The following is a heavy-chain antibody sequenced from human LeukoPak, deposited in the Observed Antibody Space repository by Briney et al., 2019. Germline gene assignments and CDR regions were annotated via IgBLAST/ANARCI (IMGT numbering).Heavy chain of an antibody. D-gene: IGHD5-18*01. Sequence: SETLSLTCTVSGVSISSSSYHWDWIRQPPGKGLEWIGSIYDSGSTYYSPSLKSRVTISVDTSKNQFSLKLNSVTAADTAVYYCTRQVLHTAMDYWGQGTLVTVSS. CDR1: GVSISSSSYH. CDR3: TRQVLHTAMDY. CDR2: IYDSGST. J-gene: IGHJ4*02. V-gene: IGHV4-39*01.